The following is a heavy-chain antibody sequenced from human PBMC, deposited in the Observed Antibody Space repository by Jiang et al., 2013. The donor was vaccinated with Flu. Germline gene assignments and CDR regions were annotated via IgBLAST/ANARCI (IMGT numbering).Heavy chain of an antibody. Sequence: GPGLVKPSQTLSLTCTVSGGSISGGGYYWSWIRQHPGKGLEWIGYIYYSGSTYYNPSLKSRVTISVDTSKNQFSLKLSSVTAADTAVYYCARSPVMRYGGSEYYYYGMDVWGKGTTVTVSS. D-gene: IGHD4/OR15-4a*01. V-gene: IGHV4-31*03. CDR1: GGSISGGGYY. CDR2: IYYSGST. J-gene: IGHJ6*04. CDR3: ARSPVMRYGGSEYYYYGMDV.